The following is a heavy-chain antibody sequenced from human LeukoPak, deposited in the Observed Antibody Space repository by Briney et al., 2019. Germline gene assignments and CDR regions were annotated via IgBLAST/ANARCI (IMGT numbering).Heavy chain of an antibody. D-gene: IGHD6-13*01. V-gene: IGHV1-69*04. J-gene: IGHJ5*02. CDR3: ARGSSSWFNWFDP. CDR2: IIPIFGIA. CDR1: GGTFSSYA. Sequence: GASVKVSCKASGGTFSSYAISWVRQAPGQGLEWMGRIIPIFGIANYAQKFQGRVTITADKSTSTAYMELSSLRSEDTAVYYCARGSSSWFNWFDPWGQGTLVTVSP.